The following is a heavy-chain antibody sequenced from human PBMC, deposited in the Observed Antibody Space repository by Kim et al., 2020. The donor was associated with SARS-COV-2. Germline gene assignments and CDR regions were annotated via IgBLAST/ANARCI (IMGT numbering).Heavy chain of an antibody. CDR1: GFSFSSYG. J-gene: IGHJ4*02. V-gene: IGHV3-30*03. D-gene: IGHD3-22*01. CDR3: ATGLSSYYYDSSGYYLGY. Sequence: GGSLRLSCAASGFSFSSYGMHWVRQAPGKGLEWVAVISYDGSNKYYADSVKGRFTISRDNSKNTLYLQMNSLRAEDTAVYYCATGLSSYYYDSSGYYLGYWGQGTLVTVSS. CDR2: ISYDGSNK.